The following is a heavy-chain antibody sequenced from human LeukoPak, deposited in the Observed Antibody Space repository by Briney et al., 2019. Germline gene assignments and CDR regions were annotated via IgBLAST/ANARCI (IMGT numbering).Heavy chain of an antibody. CDR3: ARTSARGCSYGRSDFDY. J-gene: IGHJ4*02. D-gene: IGHD5-18*01. CDR1: GYSISSGYY. V-gene: IGHV4-38-2*02. Sequence: SGTLSLTCTVSGYSISSGYYCGWIRQPPGKGLEWIRSIYHSGITYYNPSLKSRVTISVDTSKNQFSLKLSSVTAADTAVYYCARTSARGCSYGRSDFDYWGQGTLVTVSS. CDR2: IYHSGIT.